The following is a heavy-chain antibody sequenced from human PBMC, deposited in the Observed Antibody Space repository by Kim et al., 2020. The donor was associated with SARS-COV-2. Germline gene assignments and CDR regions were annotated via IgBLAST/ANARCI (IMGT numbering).Heavy chain of an antibody. Sequence: SETLSLTCTVSGGSVSSGSYYWSWIRQPPGKGLEWIGYIYYSGSTNYNPSLKSRVTISVDTSKNQFSLKLSSVTAADTAVYYCARGEYSYGYQPPYFDYWGQGTLVTVSS. CDR3: ARGEYSYGYQPPYFDY. J-gene: IGHJ4*02. CDR1: GGSVSSGSYY. V-gene: IGHV4-61*01. D-gene: IGHD5-18*01. CDR2: IYYSGST.